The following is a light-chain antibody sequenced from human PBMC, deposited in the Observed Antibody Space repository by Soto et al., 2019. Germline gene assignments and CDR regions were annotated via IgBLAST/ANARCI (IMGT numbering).Light chain of an antibody. Sequence: QSALTQPPSASGSPGQSVTISCTGTSSDVGGYNYVSWYQQHPGKAPKLMIYEVSKRPSGVPDRFSGSKSGNTASLTVSGLQAEDEADYYCSSHAGSTLYVFGTGTKVTVL. CDR2: EVS. V-gene: IGLV2-8*01. CDR1: SSDVGGYNY. J-gene: IGLJ1*01. CDR3: SSHAGSTLYV.